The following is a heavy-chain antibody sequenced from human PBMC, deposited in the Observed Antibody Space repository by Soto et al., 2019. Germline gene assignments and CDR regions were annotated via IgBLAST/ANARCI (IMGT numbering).Heavy chain of an antibody. CDR1: DGSISSSSYY. D-gene: IGHD4-17*01. Sequence: QLQLQESGPGLVKPSETLSLTCTVSDGSISSSSYYWGWVRQPPGKGLEWIGSIYYSGSTYYSPSLKRRVTVSGDTSKNQFSLKLSSVTAADTAVYYCATTVTTILYFDYWGQGILVTVSS. J-gene: IGHJ4*02. CDR2: IYYSGST. CDR3: ATTVTTILYFDY. V-gene: IGHV4-39*01.